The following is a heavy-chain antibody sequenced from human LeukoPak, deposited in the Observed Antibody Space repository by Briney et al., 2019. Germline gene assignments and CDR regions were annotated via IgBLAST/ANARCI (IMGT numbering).Heavy chain of an antibody. V-gene: IGHV1-8*03. J-gene: IGHJ4*02. CDR2: MNPNSGST. D-gene: IGHD5-12*01. CDR3: ARGRSTGYPYYFEY. Sequence: ASVQVSCKASGYTFTSYDINWVRQATGKGLEWMGWMNPNSGSTGYAQKFQGRVTITRNTSISTAYMELSGLRSEDTAVYYCARGRSTGYPYYFEYWGQGTQVTVSS. CDR1: GYTFTSYD.